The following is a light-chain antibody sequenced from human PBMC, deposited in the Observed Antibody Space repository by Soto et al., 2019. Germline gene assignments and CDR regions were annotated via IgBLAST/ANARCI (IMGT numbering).Light chain of an antibody. V-gene: IGKV1-33*01. J-gene: IGKJ5*01. CDR3: QQYDSVRPIT. CDR2: DAS. CDR1: QDITNH. Sequence: DIQMTQSPSSLSASVGDRVTITCQASQDITNHLNWYQQKPGKAPKLLIYDASNLEAGVPARFSGSGSGTDFTFTISSLQPDDIATYYRQQYDSVRPITFGQGTRLEFK.